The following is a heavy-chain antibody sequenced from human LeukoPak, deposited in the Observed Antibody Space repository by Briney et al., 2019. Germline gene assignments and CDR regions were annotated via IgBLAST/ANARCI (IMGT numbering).Heavy chain of an antibody. J-gene: IGHJ4*02. D-gene: IGHD1-7*01. V-gene: IGHV3-74*01. CDR2: MNSDGSTT. Sequence: GGSLTLSCAASGFTFSTTWLHWVRQTPGEGLVWVSRMNSDGSTTNYADSVKGRFTISRDNAKSTLYLQMNNLRVEDTAVYYCATAGNYCFDNWGQGTLVTVSP. CDR3: ATAGNYCFDN. CDR1: GFTFSTTW.